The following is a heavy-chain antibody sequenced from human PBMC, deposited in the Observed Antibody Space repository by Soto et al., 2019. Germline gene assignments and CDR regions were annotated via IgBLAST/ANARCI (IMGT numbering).Heavy chain of an antibody. CDR2: IIPIFGTA. CDR1: GGTFSSYA. V-gene: IGHV1-69*12. CDR3: ARGGIAVAGTPFDY. J-gene: IGHJ4*02. D-gene: IGHD6-19*01. Sequence: QVQLVQSGAEVKKPGSSVKVSCKASGGTFSSYAISWVRQAPGQGLEWMGGIIPIFGTANYAQKFQGRVTIPADESTSTAYRELSSLRSEDTAVYYCARGGIAVAGTPFDYWGQGTLVTVSS.